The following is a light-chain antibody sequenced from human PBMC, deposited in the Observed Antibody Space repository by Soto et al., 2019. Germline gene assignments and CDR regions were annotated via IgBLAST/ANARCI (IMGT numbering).Light chain of an antibody. V-gene: IGKV1-8*01. J-gene: IGKJ3*01. CDR3: QQYYSYPLT. CDR2: AAS. CDR1: QDISSY. Sequence: ALRMTQSPSSFSASTGDRVTITCRASQDISSYLAWYQQKPGKAPKLLIYAASTLQGGVPSRFSGSGSGTDFTLTIICLQSEDFATYYCQQYYSYPLTFGPGTTVDIK.